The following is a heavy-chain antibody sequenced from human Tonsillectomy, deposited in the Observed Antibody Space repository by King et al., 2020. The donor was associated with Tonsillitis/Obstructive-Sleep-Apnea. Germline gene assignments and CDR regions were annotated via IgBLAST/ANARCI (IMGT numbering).Heavy chain of an antibody. CDR3: GTNAGDYYYYMDV. D-gene: IGHD2-2*01. V-gene: IGHV4-34*01. J-gene: IGHJ6*03. CDR2: INTRGST. Sequence: VQLQQWGAGLLKPSETLSLTCGVYGGSFSGYYWSWIRQPPGKGLECIGEINTRGSTDYNSSLKSRVTISRDTSKNQFSLRLTSVTAADTAVYYCGTNAGDYYYYMDVWGKGTTVTVSS. CDR1: GGSFSGYY.